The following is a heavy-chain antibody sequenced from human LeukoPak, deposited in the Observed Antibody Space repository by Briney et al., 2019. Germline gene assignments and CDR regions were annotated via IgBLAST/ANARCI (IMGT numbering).Heavy chain of an antibody. CDR2: INHSGST. V-gene: IGHV4-34*01. D-gene: IGHD2-15*01. CDR1: GGSFSGYY. Sequence: SETLSLTCAVYGGSFSGYYWSWIRQPPGKGLEWIGEINHSGSTNYNPSLKSRVTISVDTSKNQFSLKLSSVTAADTAVYYCARGCSGGGCGVWFDPWGQGTLVTVSS. J-gene: IGHJ5*02. CDR3: ARGCSGGGCGVWFDP.